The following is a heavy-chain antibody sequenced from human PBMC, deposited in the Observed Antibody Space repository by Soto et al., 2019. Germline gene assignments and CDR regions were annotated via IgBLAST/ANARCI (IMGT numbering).Heavy chain of an antibody. D-gene: IGHD2-15*01. Sequence: ASVKVSCKASGYTFTSYGISWVRQAPGQGLEWMGWISAYNGNTNYAQKLQGRVTMTTDTSTSTAYMELRSLRSDDTAVYYCARERYCSGGSCYYRTFDYWGQGTLVTVSS. CDR1: GYTFTSYG. V-gene: IGHV1-18*01. CDR3: ARERYCSGGSCYYRTFDY. CDR2: ISAYNGNT. J-gene: IGHJ4*02.